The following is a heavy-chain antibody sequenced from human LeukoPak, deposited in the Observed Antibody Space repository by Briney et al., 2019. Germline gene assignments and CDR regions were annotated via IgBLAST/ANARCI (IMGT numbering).Heavy chain of an antibody. CDR3: ARGHPDWQWLGNY. V-gene: IGHV1-8*01. CDR1: GYTFTSYD. D-gene: IGHD6-19*01. J-gene: IGHJ4*02. Sequence: ASVKVSCKASGYTFTSYDINWVRQATGQGLEWMGWMNPNSDNTGYAQKFQGRVTMTRNTSISTAYMELSSLRSEDTAVYYCARGHPDWQWLGNYWGQGTLVTVSS. CDR2: MNPNSDNT.